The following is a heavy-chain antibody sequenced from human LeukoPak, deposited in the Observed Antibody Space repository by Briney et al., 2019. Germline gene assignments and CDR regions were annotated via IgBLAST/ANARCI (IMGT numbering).Heavy chain of an antibody. CDR2: ISGSGGST. J-gene: IGHJ4*02. CDR1: GFTFSSYA. CDR3: AKDQDYYDSPFDY. V-gene: IGHV3-23*01. D-gene: IGHD3-22*01. Sequence: GGSLRLSCAASGFTFSSYAMSWVRQAPGKWLEWVSAISGSGGSTYYADSVKGRFTISRDNSKNTLYLQMNSLRAEDTAVYYCAKDQDYYDSPFDYWGQGTLVTVSS.